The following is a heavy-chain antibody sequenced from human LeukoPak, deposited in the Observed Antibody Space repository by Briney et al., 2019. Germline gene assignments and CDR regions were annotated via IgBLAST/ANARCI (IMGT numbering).Heavy chain of an antibody. CDR3: ANPPRGPSDDAFDI. Sequence: SETLSLTCTVSGGSISSSSYYWGWIRQPPGKGLEWIGSIYYSGSTYYNPSLKSRVTISVDTSKNQFSLKLSSVTAADTAVYYCANPPRGPSDDAFDIWGQGTMVTVSS. CDR1: GGSISSSSYY. J-gene: IGHJ3*02. D-gene: IGHD3-10*01. V-gene: IGHV4-39*01. CDR2: IYYSGST.